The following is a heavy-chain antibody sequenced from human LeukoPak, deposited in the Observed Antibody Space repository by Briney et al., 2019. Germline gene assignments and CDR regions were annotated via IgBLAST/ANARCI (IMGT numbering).Heavy chain of an antibody. V-gene: IGHV3-21*01. CDR3: AIEARVHILLDY. CDR2: ISSSSSYI. J-gene: IGHJ4*02. Sequence: SGGSLRLSCSASGFTFSSYIMNWVRQAPGKGLEWVSSISSSSSYIYYADSVKGRFTISRDNAKNSLYLQMNSLRAEDTAVYYWAIEARVHILLDYWGQGTLVSVSS. D-gene: IGHD1-1*01. CDR1: GFTFSSYI.